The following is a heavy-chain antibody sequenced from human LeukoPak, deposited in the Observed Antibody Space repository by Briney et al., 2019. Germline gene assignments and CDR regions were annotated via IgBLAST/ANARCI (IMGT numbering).Heavy chain of an antibody. CDR3: ARGGYSGYDLPFDY. J-gene: IGHJ4*02. CDR2: IYYSGST. CDR1: GGSISSSSYY. V-gene: IGHV4-39*07. D-gene: IGHD5-12*01. Sequence: SETLSLTCTVSGGSISSSSYYWGWIRQPPGKGLEWIGSIYYSGSTYYNPSLKSRVTISVDTSKNQFSLKLSSVTAADTAVYYCARGGYSGYDLPFDYWGQGTLVTVSS.